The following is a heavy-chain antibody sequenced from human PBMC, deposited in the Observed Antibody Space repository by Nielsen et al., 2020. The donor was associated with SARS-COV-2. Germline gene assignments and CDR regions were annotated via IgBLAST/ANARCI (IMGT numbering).Heavy chain of an antibody. V-gene: IGHV3-43*01. J-gene: IGHJ4*02. CDR1: GFTFDDYT. D-gene: IGHD6-13*01. Sequence: GESLKISCAASGFTFDDYTMHWVRQAPGKGLEWVSLISWDGGSTYYADSVKGRFTISRDNSKNSLYLQMNSLRTEDTALYYCAKAGYSSSWYVFDYWGQGTLVTVSS. CDR3: AKAGYSSSWYVFDY. CDR2: ISWDGGST.